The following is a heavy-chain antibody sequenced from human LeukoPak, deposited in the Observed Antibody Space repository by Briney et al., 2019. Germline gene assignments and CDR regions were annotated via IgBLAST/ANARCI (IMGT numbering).Heavy chain of an antibody. J-gene: IGHJ3*02. Sequence: SETLSLTCTVSGYSISSGYYWGWIRQPPGKGLEWIGSIYHSGSTYYNPSLKSRVIILFDTAKNHFSLNLSSVTAADTAVYYCARSDGYGLIGIWGQGTMVTVPS. CDR3: ARSDGYGLIGI. CDR2: IYHSGST. D-gene: IGHD3-10*01. CDR1: GYSISSGYY. V-gene: IGHV4-38-2*02.